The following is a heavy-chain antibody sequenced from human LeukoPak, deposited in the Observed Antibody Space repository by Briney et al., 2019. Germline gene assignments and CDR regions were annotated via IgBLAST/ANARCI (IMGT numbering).Heavy chain of an antibody. V-gene: IGHV6-1*01. CDR3: SLARSEYHYGMDV. CDR1: GDSVSSISVA. J-gene: IGHJ6*02. Sequence: SQTLSLTCAISGDSVSSISVAWNWIRQSPSRGLEWLGRTYYRSKWCYEYAVSVKSRINISPDRSKNQFSLQLTSVTPEDTAVYYCSLARSEYHYGMDVWGQGTTVTVSS. CDR2: TYYRSKWCY.